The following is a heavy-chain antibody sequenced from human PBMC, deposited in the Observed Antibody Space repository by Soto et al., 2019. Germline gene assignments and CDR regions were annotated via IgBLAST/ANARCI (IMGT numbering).Heavy chain of an antibody. J-gene: IGHJ4*02. CDR2: ISGSGGST. D-gene: IGHD3-22*01. V-gene: IGHV3-23*01. CDR1: GFTFSSYA. CDR3: ATPSIYDSSGYPHFDY. Sequence: GGSLRLSCAASGFTFSSYAMSWVRQAPGKGLEWVSAISGSGGSTYYADSVKGRFTISRDNSKNTLYLQMNSLRAEDTAVYYCATPSIYDSSGYPHFDYWGQGTLVTVCS.